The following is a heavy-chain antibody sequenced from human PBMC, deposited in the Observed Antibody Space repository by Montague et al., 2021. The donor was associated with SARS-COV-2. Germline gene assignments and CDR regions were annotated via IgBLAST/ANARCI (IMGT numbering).Heavy chain of an antibody. Sequence: SETLSLTCTVSGDSISSSSYNWGWIRQPPGKGLEWIGSVHYSGRPYYNPPLKSRVTIYVDTSKNQLSLKLSPVTAADTAVYYCTRHVHMTWPEPSPGFDYWGQGTLVTVSS. D-gene: IGHD1-1*01. V-gene: IGHV4-39*01. CDR1: GDSISSSSYN. CDR2: VHYSGRP. J-gene: IGHJ4*02. CDR3: TRHVHMTWPEPSPGFDY.